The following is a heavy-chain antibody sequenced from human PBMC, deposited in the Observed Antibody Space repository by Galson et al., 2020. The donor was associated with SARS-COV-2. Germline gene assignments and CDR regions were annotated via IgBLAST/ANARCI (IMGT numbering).Heavy chain of an antibody. J-gene: IGHJ6*02. CDR3: ARDSIVGHYGMDV. CDR2: INPNSGGT. Sequence: GESLKISCKASGYTFTGYYMHWVRQAPGQGLEWMGWINPNSGGTNYAQKFQGWVTMTRDTSISTAYMELSRLRSDDTAVYYCARDSIVGHYGMDVWGQGTTVTVSS. CDR1: GYTFTGYY. D-gene: IGHD1-26*01. V-gene: IGHV1-2*04.